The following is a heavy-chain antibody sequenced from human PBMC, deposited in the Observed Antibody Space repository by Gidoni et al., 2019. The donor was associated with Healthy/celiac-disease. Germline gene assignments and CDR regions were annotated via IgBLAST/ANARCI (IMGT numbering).Heavy chain of an antibody. V-gene: IGHV4-39*01. CDR2: IYYSGST. CDR3: ARWEGSSSDYFDY. Sequence: QLQLQESGPGLVKPSETLSLTCTVSGGSISSSSYYWGWIRQPPGKGLEWIGSIYYSGSTYYNPSLKSRVTISVDTSKNQFSLKLSSVTAADTAVYYCARWEGSSSDYFDYWGQGTLVTVSS. J-gene: IGHJ4*02. CDR1: GGSISSSSYY. D-gene: IGHD6-6*01.